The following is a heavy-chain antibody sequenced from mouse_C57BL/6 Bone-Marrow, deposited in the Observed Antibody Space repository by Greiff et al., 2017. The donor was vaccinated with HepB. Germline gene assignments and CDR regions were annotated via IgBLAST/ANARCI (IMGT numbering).Heavy chain of an antibody. D-gene: IGHD1-1*01. CDR3: ARSGYGRGY. Sequence: QVQLKESGAELVKPGASVKMSCKASGYTFTSYWITWVKQRPGQGLEWIGDIYPGSGSTNYNEKFKSKATLTVDTSSSTAYMQLSSLTSEDSAVYYCARSGYGRGYWGQGTTLTVSS. CDR1: GYTFTSYW. CDR2: IYPGSGST. J-gene: IGHJ2*01. V-gene: IGHV1-55*01.